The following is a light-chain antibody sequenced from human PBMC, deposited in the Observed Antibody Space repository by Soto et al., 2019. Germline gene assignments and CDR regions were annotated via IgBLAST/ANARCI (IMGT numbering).Light chain of an antibody. CDR2: ATA. CDR1: QSVSTN. V-gene: IGKV3-15*01. Sequence: EIVLTHSPATLSMSPCERATLSSRASQSVSTNLAWYQQKPGQAPRLLMHATATRAYGIPARFSGSGSGTEFTLTITSLQSEDFAVYYCQQYSNWPRTFGQGTKVDI. J-gene: IGKJ1*01. CDR3: QQYSNWPRT.